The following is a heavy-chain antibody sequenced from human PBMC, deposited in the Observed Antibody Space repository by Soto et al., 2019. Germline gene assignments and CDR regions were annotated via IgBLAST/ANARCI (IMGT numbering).Heavy chain of an antibody. J-gene: IGHJ6*02. CDR2: ISPSTSHI. D-gene: IGHD2-15*01. Sequence: EVHLVESGGGLVKPGGSLRLSCAVSGFTFSSCTMNWVRQAPGKGLEWVSSISPSTSHIYYTDSVKGRFTISRDNAKNSPFLQMNCLRAEDTAGYYCSGCSGGACHRNYGMDVWGQGTTVTVSS. CDR1: GFTFSSCT. CDR3: SGCSGGACHRNYGMDV. V-gene: IGHV3-21*01.